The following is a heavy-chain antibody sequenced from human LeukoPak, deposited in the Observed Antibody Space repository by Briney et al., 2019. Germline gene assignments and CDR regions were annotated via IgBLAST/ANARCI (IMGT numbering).Heavy chain of an antibody. Sequence: KTSETLSLTCAVYGGSFSGYYWSWIRQPPGKGLEWIGEINHSGSTNYNPSLKSRVTISVDTSKNQFSLKLSSVTAADTAVYYCASGCTDVTSGSHDYWGQGTLVTVSS. J-gene: IGHJ4*02. CDR3: ASGCTDVTSGSHDY. CDR1: GGSFSGYY. V-gene: IGHV4-34*01. D-gene: IGHD3-10*01. CDR2: INHSGST.